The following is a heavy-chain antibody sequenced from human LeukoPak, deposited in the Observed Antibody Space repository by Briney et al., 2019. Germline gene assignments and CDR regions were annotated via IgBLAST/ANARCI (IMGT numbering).Heavy chain of an antibody. CDR1: GYSISSDYY. V-gene: IGHV4-38-2*02. CDR2: IHYSGYT. CDR3: ARDVGDCSGGSCYSWFDP. Sequence: PSETLSLTCTVSGYSISSDYYWGWIRQPPGKGLEWIGSIHYSGYTYYNPSLKSRVTKSVDMSKNQFSLKLSSVTAADTAVYYCARDVGDCSGGSCYSWFDPWGQGTLVTVSS. J-gene: IGHJ5*02. D-gene: IGHD2-15*01.